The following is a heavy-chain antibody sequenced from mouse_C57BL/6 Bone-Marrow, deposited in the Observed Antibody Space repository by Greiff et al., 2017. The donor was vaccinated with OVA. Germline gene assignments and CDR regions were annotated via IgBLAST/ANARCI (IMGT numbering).Heavy chain of an antibody. CDR1: GYTFTNYW. J-gene: IGHJ4*01. CDR3: ARDNWGYAMDY. CDR2: IYPGGGYT. D-gene: IGHD4-1*01. Sequence: LVESGAELVRPGTSVKMSCKASGYTFTNYWIGWAKQRPGHGLEWIGDIYPGGGYTNYNEKFKGKATLTADKSSSTAYMQFSSLTSEDSAIYYCARDNWGYAMDYWGQGTSVTVSS. V-gene: IGHV1-63*01.